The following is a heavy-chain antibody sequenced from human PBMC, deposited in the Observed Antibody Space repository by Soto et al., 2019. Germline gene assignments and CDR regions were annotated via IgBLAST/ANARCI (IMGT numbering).Heavy chain of an antibody. D-gene: IGHD5-12*01. Sequence: EVQLVESGGGLVKPGGSLRLSCAASGFTFSSYSMNWVRQAPGKGLEWVSYISSSSSYIYYADSVKGRFTISRDNAKNALYLQMNSLRAEDTAVYYCARVGMATIIGYWGQGTLVTVSS. CDR1: GFTFSSYS. CDR3: ARVGMATIIGY. CDR2: ISSSSSYI. V-gene: IGHV3-21*01. J-gene: IGHJ4*02.